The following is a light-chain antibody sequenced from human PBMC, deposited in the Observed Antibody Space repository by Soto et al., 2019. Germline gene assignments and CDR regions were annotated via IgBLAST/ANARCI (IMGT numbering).Light chain of an antibody. CDR1: QNVSTW. J-gene: IGKJ1*01. CDR2: DVS. V-gene: IGKV1-5*01. Sequence: IQMTQSPSTLSASVGDRVAITCRASQNVSTWLAWYQHKPRKAPKLLLFDVSNLESGVPSRFSGSGSGTEFTLTISSLQSDDFATYYCQQYDSYRTFGQGTKVDIK. CDR3: QQYDSYRT.